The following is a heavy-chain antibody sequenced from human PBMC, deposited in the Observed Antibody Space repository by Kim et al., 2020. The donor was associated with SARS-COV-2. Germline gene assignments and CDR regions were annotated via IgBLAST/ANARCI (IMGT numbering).Heavy chain of an antibody. CDR2: INMNSNYR. D-gene: IGHD3-16*01. Sequence: GGSLRLSCVASGFMFSSYSMNWVRQAPGKGLEWVASINMNSNYRTYADSVRGRFTISRDDAKNSLFLQLSSLRVEDTAVYYCARVLTNMEGENWFDAWG. J-gene: IGHJ5*01. CDR3: ARVLTNMEGENWFDA. V-gene: IGHV3-21*01. CDR1: GFMFSSYS.